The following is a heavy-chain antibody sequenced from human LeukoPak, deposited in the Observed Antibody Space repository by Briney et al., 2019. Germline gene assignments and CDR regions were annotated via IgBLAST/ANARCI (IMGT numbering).Heavy chain of an antibody. CDR2: ISGNDGDT. Sequence: PGGSLRLSCAASGLTFSNYAMAWVRQAPGKGLEWVSSISGNDGDTYYADSVKGRFTISRDNYKNTLYLQMNSLRAEDTAIYYCAKGCGGSYYSCFGYWGQGTLVTVSS. J-gene: IGHJ4*02. D-gene: IGHD1-26*01. CDR1: GLTFSNYA. V-gene: IGHV3-23*01. CDR3: AKGCGGSYYSCFGY.